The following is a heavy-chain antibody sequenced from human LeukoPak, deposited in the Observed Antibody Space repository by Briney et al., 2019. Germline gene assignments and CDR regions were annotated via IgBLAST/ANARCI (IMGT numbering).Heavy chain of an antibody. CDR1: GGSISSYY. CDR2: IYYSGST. CDR3: ATSYYYDSSGYYYGFDY. V-gene: IGHV4-59*01. D-gene: IGHD3-22*01. J-gene: IGHJ4*02. Sequence: KPSETLSLTCTVSGGSISSYYWSWIRQPPGKGLEWIGYIYYSGSTKYNPSLKSRVTISVDTSKNQFSLKLSSVTAADTAVYYCATSYYYDSSGYYYGFDYWGQGTLVTVSS.